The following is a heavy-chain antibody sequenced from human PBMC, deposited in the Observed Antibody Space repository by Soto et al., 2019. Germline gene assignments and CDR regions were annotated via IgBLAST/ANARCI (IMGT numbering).Heavy chain of an antibody. V-gene: IGHV4-31*03. CDR1: GGSISSGGYY. D-gene: IGHD2-21*01. Sequence: PSETLSLTCTVSGGSISSGGYYWSWIRQHPGKGLEWIGHIYYSGNPSYNPSLKSRVTMLVDTSKKQFSLKLRSVTAADTAVYYCARDRYSGYSHTLDSWGQGTLVTVSS. CDR3: ARDRYSGYSHTLDS. CDR2: IYYSGNP. J-gene: IGHJ4*02.